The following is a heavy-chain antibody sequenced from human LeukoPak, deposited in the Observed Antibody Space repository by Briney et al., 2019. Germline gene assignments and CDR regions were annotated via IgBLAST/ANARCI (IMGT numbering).Heavy chain of an antibody. Sequence: PSETLSLTCTVSGGSLSTYYWSWIWQPPGKGLEWIAYLFHGGGSNYNPSLKSRVTISVDPSKNQFSLKLSSVTAADTAVYYCARGGLYTPEYAFDIWGHGTMVTVSS. D-gene: IGHD3-10*01. V-gene: IGHV4-59*01. CDR2: LFHGGGS. J-gene: IGHJ3*02. CDR3: ARGGLYTPEYAFDI. CDR1: GGSLSTYY.